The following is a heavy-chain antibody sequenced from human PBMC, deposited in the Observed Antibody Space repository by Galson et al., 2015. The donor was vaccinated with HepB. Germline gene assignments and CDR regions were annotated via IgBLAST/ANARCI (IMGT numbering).Heavy chain of an antibody. Sequence: SLRLSCAASAFSFGSAWMSWVRQAPGEGLVWVANIRTGGSSQYYVDSVRGRFTISRDNAKKSLYLHMTSLRVEDTATYYCARDYNWGWDYWGQGTLVTVSS. V-gene: IGHV3-7*01. CDR2: IRTGGSSQ. J-gene: IGHJ4*02. D-gene: IGHD7-27*01. CDR1: AFSFGSAW. CDR3: ARDYNWGWDY.